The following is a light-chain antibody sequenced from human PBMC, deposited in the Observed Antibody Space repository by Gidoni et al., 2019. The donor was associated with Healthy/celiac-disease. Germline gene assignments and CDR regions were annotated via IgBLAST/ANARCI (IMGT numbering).Light chain of an antibody. Sequence: ESVLTQSPGTLSLSPGERATLSCRASQSVSSSYLAWYQQKPGQAPRLLIYGASSRATGIPDRFSGSGSGTDFTLTISRLEPEDFAVYYCHQYGSSQGTFXXXTKVEIK. J-gene: IGKJ1*01. V-gene: IGKV3-20*01. CDR2: GAS. CDR3: HQYGSSQGT. CDR1: QSVSSSY.